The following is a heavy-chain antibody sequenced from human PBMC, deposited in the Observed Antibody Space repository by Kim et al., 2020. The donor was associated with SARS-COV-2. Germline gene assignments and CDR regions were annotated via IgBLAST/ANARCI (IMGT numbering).Heavy chain of an antibody. Sequence: SETLSLTCTVSGGSISSGGYYWSWIRQHPGKGLEWIGYIYYSGSTYYNPSLKSRVTISVDTSKNQFSLKLSSVTAADTAVYYCARVHCGGDCYSGWFDPWGQGTLVTVSS. CDR1: GGSISSGGYY. CDR2: IYYSGST. CDR3: ARVHCGGDCYSGWFDP. J-gene: IGHJ5*02. D-gene: IGHD2-21*02. V-gene: IGHV4-31*03.